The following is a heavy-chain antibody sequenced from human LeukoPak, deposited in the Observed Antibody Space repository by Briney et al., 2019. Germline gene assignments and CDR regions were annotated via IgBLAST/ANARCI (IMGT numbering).Heavy chain of an antibody. Sequence: GGSLTLSCAASGFTFYSYPMHWLPPAPGKALVGVAFIRFDGTNEFYAGSVTARFTISRDNSQNTVCLQLNNLRIEDTALYYCAKTSLSDPSGHYYYMDVWGKGTTVTVSS. V-gene: IGHV3-30*02. D-gene: IGHD3-3*01. J-gene: IGHJ6*03. CDR3: AKTSLSDPSGHYYYMDV. CDR2: IRFDGTNE. CDR1: GFTFYSYP.